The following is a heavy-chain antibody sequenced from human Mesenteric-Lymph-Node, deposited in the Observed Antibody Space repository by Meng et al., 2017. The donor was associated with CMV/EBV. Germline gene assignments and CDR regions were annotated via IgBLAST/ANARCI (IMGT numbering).Heavy chain of an antibody. Sequence: VSGYSISGGCYFWTWIRQHPGKGLEWIGHIYYSGTTYSNPSLKSRLSISVDTSKNHFSLKLSSVTAADTAVYYCARGVAGYDSGFDYWGQGTLVTVSS. CDR1: GYSISGGCYF. CDR2: IYYSGTT. V-gene: IGHV4-31*02. J-gene: IGHJ4*02. D-gene: IGHD5-12*01. CDR3: ARGVAGYDSGFDY.